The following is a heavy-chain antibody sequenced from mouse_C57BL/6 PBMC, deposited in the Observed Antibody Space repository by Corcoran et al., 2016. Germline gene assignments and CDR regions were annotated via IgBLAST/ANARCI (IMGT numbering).Heavy chain of an antibody. CDR1: GYTFTTYG. D-gene: IGHD1-1*01. J-gene: IGHJ3*01. Sequence: QIQLVQSGPELKKPGETVKISCKASGYTFTTYGMSWVKQAPGKGLKWMGWINTYSGVPTYADDFKGRFAFSLETSASTAYLQINNLKNEDTATYFCARDGLRWFAYWGQGTLVTVSA. V-gene: IGHV9-3*01. CDR3: ARDGLRWFAY. CDR2: INTYSGVP.